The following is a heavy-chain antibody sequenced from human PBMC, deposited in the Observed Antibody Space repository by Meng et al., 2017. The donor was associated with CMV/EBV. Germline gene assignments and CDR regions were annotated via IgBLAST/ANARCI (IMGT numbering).Heavy chain of an antibody. CDR1: GGSISPYY. CDR3: ARGSPNNGWYQIDY. D-gene: IGHD6-19*01. Sequence: SETLSLTCSVSGGSISPYYWSGIRQPPGKGLQWIGYVYNTGGTNYNPSLKSRVTISVDTSKNQSSLKLSAVTAADAAVYYCARGSPNNGWYQIDYWGQGTLVTVSS. CDR2: VYNTGGT. V-gene: IGHV4-59*01. J-gene: IGHJ4*02.